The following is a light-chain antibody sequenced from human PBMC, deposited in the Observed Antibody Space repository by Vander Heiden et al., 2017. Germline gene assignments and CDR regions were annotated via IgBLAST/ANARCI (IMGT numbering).Light chain of an antibody. CDR2: GTS. Sequence: VSTQSPATLSLSLGDRATSSGGASQSVRGGYLAWYQQKPGEAPRLLIYGTSTRSAGIPARFSGSGSGTDFTLTISRLETEDVAVYSCQKYGSAPYTFGQGTKLEIK. V-gene: IGKV3-20*01. CDR1: QSVRGGY. CDR3: QKYGSAPYT. J-gene: IGKJ2*01.